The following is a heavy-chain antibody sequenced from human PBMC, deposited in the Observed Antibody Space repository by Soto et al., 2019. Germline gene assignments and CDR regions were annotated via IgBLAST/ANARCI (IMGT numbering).Heavy chain of an antibody. V-gene: IGHV3-30*18. CDR1: GFTFSNYG. CDR2: LSFDGSNK. CDR3: AKAGIAKVVATVPDY. J-gene: IGHJ4*02. D-gene: IGHD5-12*01. Sequence: QVQLVESGGGVVQPGRSLRLSCAASGFTFSNYGMHWVRQAPGKGLEWVAVLSFDGSNKYYADSVQGRFAISRDNSKNTLYLQMNTLRTEDTAMYYCAKAGIAKVVATVPDYWGQGTRVTVSS.